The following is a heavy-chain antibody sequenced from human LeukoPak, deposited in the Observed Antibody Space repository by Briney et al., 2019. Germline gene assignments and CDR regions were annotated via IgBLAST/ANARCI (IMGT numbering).Heavy chain of an antibody. J-gene: IGHJ4*02. CDR1: GFTFSSSA. Sequence: GGSLRLSCAASGFTFSSSAMSWVRQAPGKGPEWVSSISGSGSSTSYADSVKGRFTISRDNSKNTLYLQMNSLRAEDTAVYFCAKDKGYSYGYWIFDYWGQGTLVTVSS. V-gene: IGHV3-23*01. D-gene: IGHD5-18*01. CDR3: AKDKGYSYGYWIFDY. CDR2: ISGSGSST.